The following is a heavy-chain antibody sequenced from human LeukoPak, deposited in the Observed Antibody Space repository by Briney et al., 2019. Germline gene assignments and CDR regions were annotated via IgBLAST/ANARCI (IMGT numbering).Heavy chain of an antibody. Sequence: PGGSLRLSCAASGFTFSSYSMNWVRQAPGKGLEWVSSISSSSSYIYYADSVKGRFTISRDNAENSLYLQMNSLRAEDTAVYYCARAPPARVPYYYYYMDVWGKGTTVTVSS. CDR1: GFTFSSYS. CDR2: ISSSSSYI. CDR3: ARAPPARVPYYYYYMDV. D-gene: IGHD2-2*01. J-gene: IGHJ6*03. V-gene: IGHV3-21*01.